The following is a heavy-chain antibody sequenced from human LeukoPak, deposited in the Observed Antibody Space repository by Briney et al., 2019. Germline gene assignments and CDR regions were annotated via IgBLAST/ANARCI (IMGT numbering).Heavy chain of an antibody. D-gene: IGHD6-19*01. CDR3: ARFRLIAVAGFDY. V-gene: IGHV4-39*01. CDR2: IYYSGST. CDR1: GGSLSSSSYY. J-gene: IGHJ4*02. Sequence: SETLSLTCTVSGGSLSSSSYYWGWIRQPPGKGLEWIGSIYYSGSTYYNPSLKSRVTISVDTSKNQFSLKLSSVTAEDTAVYYCARFRLIAVAGFDYWGQGTLVTVSS.